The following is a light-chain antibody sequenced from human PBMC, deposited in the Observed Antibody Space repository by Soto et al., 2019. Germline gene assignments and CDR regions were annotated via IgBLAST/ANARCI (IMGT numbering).Light chain of an antibody. CDR2: GAS. CDR3: QQYNNWPTMT. Sequence: EIVMTQSPASLSVSPGETATLSCRASQSISNSLAWYQQKPGQAPSLLIYGASTRATGIPARFSGSGSGTEFTLTISSLQSEDSALYYCQQYNNWPTMTFGQGTKLEIK. CDR1: QSISNS. V-gene: IGKV3-15*01. J-gene: IGKJ2*01.